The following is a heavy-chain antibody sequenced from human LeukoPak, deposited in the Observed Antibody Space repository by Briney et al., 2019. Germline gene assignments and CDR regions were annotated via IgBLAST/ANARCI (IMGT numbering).Heavy chain of an antibody. V-gene: IGHV5-51*01. D-gene: IGHD2-15*01. J-gene: IGHJ5*02. CDR2: IYPADSDI. CDR3: ARKEYCGGGSCYPGFDP. Sequence: GESLKISCKGSGYSITSYWIAWVRQMPGKGLEWMGMIYPADSDIRYSPSFQGQVTISADKSISTAYLQWSSLKASDTAMYYWARKEYCGGGSCYPGFDPGAQGPLVPVSS. CDR1: GYSITSYW.